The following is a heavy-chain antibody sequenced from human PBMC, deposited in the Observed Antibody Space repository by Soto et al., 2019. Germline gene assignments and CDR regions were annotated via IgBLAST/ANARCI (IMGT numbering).Heavy chain of an antibody. CDR3: ARGRSVIDHDDFEY. D-gene: IGHD2-21*01. CDR2: MSFDGNSK. Sequence: QVQLVESGGGVVQPGRSLRLSCAASGFTFSSYSMHWVRQAPGKGLEWVAAMSFDGNSKYFADSVKGRFTISRDNSKNTLSLQMNSLGADDSAVYYCARGRSVIDHDDFEYWGRGTLVTVSS. CDR1: GFTFSSYS. V-gene: IGHV3-30-3*01. J-gene: IGHJ4*02.